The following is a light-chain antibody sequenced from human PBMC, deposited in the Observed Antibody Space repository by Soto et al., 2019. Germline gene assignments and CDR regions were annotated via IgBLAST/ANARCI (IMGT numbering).Light chain of an antibody. J-gene: IGKJ3*01. Sequence: EIVLTQSPGTLSWSPGERATLSCRASQSVSSTYLAWYQQKPGQAPRLLIYGAFSRATGIPDRFSGSGSGTDFTLTISRLEPEDFAVYYCQQYSSSPSFGPGTTVDIK. V-gene: IGKV3-20*01. CDR2: GAF. CDR3: QQYSSSPS. CDR1: QSVSSTY.